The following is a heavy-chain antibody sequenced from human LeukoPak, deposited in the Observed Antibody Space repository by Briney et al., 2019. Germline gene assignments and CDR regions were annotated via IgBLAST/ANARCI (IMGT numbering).Heavy chain of an antibody. D-gene: IGHD5-24*01. J-gene: IGHJ4*02. V-gene: IGHV1-2*02. Sequence: SLKVSCKASGYSFTGYYIHWVRQAPGQGLEWVGWINLNTGGTNYAQRFQGRVTVTRDTSISTAYMDLSRLTSDDTALYYCVRGPRDGYNYLAYFDYWAQGTLVTVAS. CDR3: VRGPRDGYNYLAYFDY. CDR2: INLNTGGT. CDR1: GYSFTGYY.